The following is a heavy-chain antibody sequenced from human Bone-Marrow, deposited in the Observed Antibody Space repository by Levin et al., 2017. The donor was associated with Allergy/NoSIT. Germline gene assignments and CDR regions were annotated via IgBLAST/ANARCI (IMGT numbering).Heavy chain of an antibody. V-gene: IGHV3-23*01. CDR3: AKDSTVNPIDYFDQ. D-gene: IGHD4-11*01. CDR1: GFIFSDYA. Sequence: RGESLKISCAASGFIFSDYAMSWVRQAPGRGLEWVSAISGAGGSTYYPDSVRGRFTISRDNSQNILYLQMSSLSAEDTAVYFCAKDSTVNPIDYFDQWGQGSLVTVSS. CDR2: ISGAGGST. J-gene: IGHJ4*02.